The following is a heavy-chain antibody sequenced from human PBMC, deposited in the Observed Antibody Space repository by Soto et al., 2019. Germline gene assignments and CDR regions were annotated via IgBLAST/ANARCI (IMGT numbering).Heavy chain of an antibody. CDR3: ARDHKQQLYYYGMDV. CDR1: GFTFSSYA. V-gene: IGHV3-30-3*01. CDR2: ISYDGSNK. Sequence: GGSLRLSCAASGFTFSSYAMHWVRQAPGKGLEWVAVISYDGSNKYYADSVKGRFTISRDNSKNTLYLQMNSLRAEDTAVYYCARDHKQQLYYYGMDVWGQGTTVTVSS. J-gene: IGHJ6*02. D-gene: IGHD6-13*01.